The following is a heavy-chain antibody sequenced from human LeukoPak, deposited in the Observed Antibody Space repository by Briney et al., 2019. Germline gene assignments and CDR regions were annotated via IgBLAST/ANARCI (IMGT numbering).Heavy chain of an antibody. D-gene: IGHD3-3*01. CDR3: ARGIRFLEWLSGFDY. J-gene: IGHJ4*02. CDR2: INWNGGST. CDR1: GFTFSSYW. Sequence: GGSLRLSCAASGFTFSSYWMSWVRQAPGKGLEWVSGINWNGGSTGYADSVKGRFTISRDNAKNSLYLQMDSLRVEDTALYYCARGIRFLEWLSGFDYWGQGTLVTVSS. V-gene: IGHV3-20*04.